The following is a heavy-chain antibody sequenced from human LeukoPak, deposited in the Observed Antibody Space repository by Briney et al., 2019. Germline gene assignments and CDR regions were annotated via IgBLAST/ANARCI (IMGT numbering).Heavy chain of an antibody. Sequence: SETLSLTCTVSGGSISSYYWSWIRQPPGKGLEWIGYIYYSGSTNYNPSLKSRVTILVDTSKNQFSLKLSSVTAADTAVYYCARGIVVVTDDAFDIWGQGTMVTVSS. CDR2: IYYSGST. V-gene: IGHV4-59*12. D-gene: IGHD2-21*02. CDR3: ARGIVVVTDDAFDI. J-gene: IGHJ3*02. CDR1: GGSISSYY.